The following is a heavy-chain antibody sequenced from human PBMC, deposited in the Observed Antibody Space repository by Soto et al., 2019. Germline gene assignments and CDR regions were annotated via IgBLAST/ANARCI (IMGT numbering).Heavy chain of an antibody. CDR1: GYTFTSYG. V-gene: IGHV1-18*01. CDR3: ARAREIFTYCSGGSCFFDI. D-gene: IGHD2-15*01. CDR2: ISAYNGNT. J-gene: IGHJ3*02. Sequence: ASVKVSCKASGYTFTSYGISWVRQAPGQGLEWMGWISAYNGNTNYAQKLQGRVTMTTDTSTSTAYMELRSLRSDDTAVYYCARAREIFTYCSGGSCFFDIWGQGTMVTVSS.